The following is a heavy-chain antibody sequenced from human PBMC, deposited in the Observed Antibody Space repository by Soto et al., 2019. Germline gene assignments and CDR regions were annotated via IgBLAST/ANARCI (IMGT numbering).Heavy chain of an antibody. J-gene: IGHJ4*02. CDR1: GFTFSSYA. CDR3: ASSSSTSCCGFDY. CDR2: ISYDGSNK. Sequence: GGSLRLSCAVSGFTFSSYAMHWVRQAPGKGLEWVAVISYDGSNKYYADSVKGRFTISRDNSKNTLYLQMNSLRAEDTAVYYCASSSSTSCCGFDYWGQGTLVTVSS. D-gene: IGHD2-2*01. V-gene: IGHV3-30-3*01.